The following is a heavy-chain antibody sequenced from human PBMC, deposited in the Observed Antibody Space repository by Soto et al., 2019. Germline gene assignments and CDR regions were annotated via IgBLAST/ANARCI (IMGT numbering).Heavy chain of an antibody. Sequence: PSETLSLTCTVSGGSISSYYWSWIRQPPGKGLEWIGYIYYSGSTNYNPSLKSRVTISVDTSKNQFSLKLSSVTAADTAVYYCAGPGAVVPAADYYYYYMDVWGKGTTVTVSS. V-gene: IGHV4-59*01. D-gene: IGHD2-2*01. CDR3: AGPGAVVPAADYYYYYMDV. CDR1: GGSISSYY. J-gene: IGHJ6*03. CDR2: IYYSGST.